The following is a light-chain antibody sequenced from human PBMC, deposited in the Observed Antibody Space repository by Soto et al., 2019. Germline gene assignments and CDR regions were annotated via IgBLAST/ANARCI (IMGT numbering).Light chain of an antibody. CDR1: SSDVGGYNY. Sequence: QSVLTQPASVSGSPGQSIAISCTGTSSDVGGYNYVSWYQQHPGKAPKLMIYDVNNRPSGVSNRFSGSKSGNTASLTISGLQAEDAADYYCCSYTTSSTYVFGTGTKLTVL. CDR3: CSYTTSSTYV. V-gene: IGLV2-14*03. J-gene: IGLJ1*01. CDR2: DVN.